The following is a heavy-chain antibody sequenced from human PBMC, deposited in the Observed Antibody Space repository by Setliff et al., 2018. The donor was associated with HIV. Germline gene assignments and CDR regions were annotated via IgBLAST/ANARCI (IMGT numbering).Heavy chain of an antibody. V-gene: IGHV3-48*01. CDR2: ISGSSDVI. D-gene: IGHD2-15*01. J-gene: IGHJ4*02. CDR3: ARGNSREDRIYSYGDY. CDR1: GFTFSSYS. Sequence: PGGSLRLSCAASGFTFSSYSMNWVRQAPGKGLEWVSYISGSSDVIDYADSVKGRFTISRDNAKNSLYLQMNTLRVEDTAVYYCARGNSREDRIYSYGDYWGQGTQVTVSS.